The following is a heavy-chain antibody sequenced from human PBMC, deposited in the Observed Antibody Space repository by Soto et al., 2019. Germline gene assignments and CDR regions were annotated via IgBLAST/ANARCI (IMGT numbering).Heavy chain of an antibody. D-gene: IGHD4-17*01. CDR2: IIPILGIA. CDR3: ARDGVAYGDLDDAFDI. Sequence: GASVKVSCKSSGSTFSSYTISWVRQAPGQGLEWMGRIIPILGIANYAQKFQGRVTITADKSTSTAYMELSSLRSEDTAVYYCARDGVAYGDLDDAFDIWGQGTMVTVSS. CDR1: GSTFSSYT. J-gene: IGHJ3*02. V-gene: IGHV1-69*04.